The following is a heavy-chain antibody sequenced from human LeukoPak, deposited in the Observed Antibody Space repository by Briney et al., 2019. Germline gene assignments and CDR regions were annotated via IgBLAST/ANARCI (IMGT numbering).Heavy chain of an antibody. J-gene: IGHJ4*02. D-gene: IGHD1-26*01. CDR3: ASGRLVGAPDY. CDR1: GFSFSSYW. CDR2: INTDGSTT. Sequence: GGSLRLSCAASGFSFSSYWMHWVRQAPGKGLVWVSRINTDGSTTTYADSVKGRFSTSRDNAKNTLYLQMNSLRAEDTAVYYCASGRLVGAPDYWGQGTLVTVSS. V-gene: IGHV3-74*01.